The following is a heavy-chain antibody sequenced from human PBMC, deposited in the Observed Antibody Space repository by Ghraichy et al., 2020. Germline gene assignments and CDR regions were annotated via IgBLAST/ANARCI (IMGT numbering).Heavy chain of an antibody. J-gene: IGHJ3*02. CDR1: GFTFDDYA. Sequence: GGSLRLSCAASGFTFDDYAMHWVRQAPGKGLEWVSGISWNSGSIGYADSVKGRFTISRDNAKNSLYLQMNSLRAEDTALYYCAKDNKPQTSGGYSGYDNGGAFDIWGQGTMVTVSS. CDR3: AKDNKPQTSGGYSGYDNGGAFDI. V-gene: IGHV3-9*01. CDR2: ISWNSGSI. D-gene: IGHD5-12*01.